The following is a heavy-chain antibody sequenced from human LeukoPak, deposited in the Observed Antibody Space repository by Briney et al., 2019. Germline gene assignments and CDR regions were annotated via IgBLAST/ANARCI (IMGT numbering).Heavy chain of an antibody. CDR2: ISSSSSTI. J-gene: IGHJ3*02. CDR1: GFTFSSYA. Sequence: GGSLRLSCAASGFTFSSYAMNWVRQAPGKGLEWVSYISSSSSTIYYADSVKGRFTISRDNAKNSLYLQMNSLRAEDTAVYYCAREAGGGSSWYWRAFDIWGQGTMVTVSS. CDR3: AREAGGGSSWYWRAFDI. V-gene: IGHV3-48*04. D-gene: IGHD6-13*01.